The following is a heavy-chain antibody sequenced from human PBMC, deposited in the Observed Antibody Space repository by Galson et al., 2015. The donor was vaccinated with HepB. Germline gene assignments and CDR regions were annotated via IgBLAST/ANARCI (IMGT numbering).Heavy chain of an antibody. CDR3: ARRTGVSRDDWYFDL. CDR2: ISSSSSYT. CDR1: GFTFSDYY. Sequence: SLRLSCAASGFTFSDYYMSWIRQAPGKGLEWVSYISSSSSYTNYADSVKGRFTISRDNAKNSLYLQMNSLRAEDTAVYYCARRTGVSRDDWYFDLWGRGTLVTVSS. D-gene: IGHD3/OR15-3a*01. V-gene: IGHV3-11*03. J-gene: IGHJ2*01.